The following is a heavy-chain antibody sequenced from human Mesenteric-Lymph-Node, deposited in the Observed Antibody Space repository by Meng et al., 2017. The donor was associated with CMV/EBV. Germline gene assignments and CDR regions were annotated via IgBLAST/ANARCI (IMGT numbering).Heavy chain of an antibody. CDR1: GFSFSNYA. J-gene: IGHJ6*02. Sequence: GGSLRLSCAASGFSFSNYAINWVRQAPGKGLEWVSAISGSAGSTFYADSVRGRFTISRDTSKNTLYLQMNSLRDEDTAIYYCAKEKGVNGMDVWGRGTTVTVSS. D-gene: IGHD3-3*01. CDR3: AKEKGVNGMDV. V-gene: IGHV3-23*01. CDR2: ISGSAGST.